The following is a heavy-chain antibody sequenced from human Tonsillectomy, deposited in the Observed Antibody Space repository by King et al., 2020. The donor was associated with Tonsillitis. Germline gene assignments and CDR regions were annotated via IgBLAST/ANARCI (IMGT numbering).Heavy chain of an antibody. V-gene: IGHV1-2*02. CDR1: GYTFTGYY. CDR3: ARGPIITFGDGAFDI. CDR2: INPNSGGT. D-gene: IGHD3-16*01. Sequence: QLVQSGAEVKKPGASVKVSCKASGYTFTGYYMHWVRQAPGQGLEWMGWINPNSGGTNYAQKFQGRVTMTRDTSISTAYMELSRLRSDVTAVYYCARGPIITFGDGAFDIWGQGTMVTVSS. J-gene: IGHJ3*02.